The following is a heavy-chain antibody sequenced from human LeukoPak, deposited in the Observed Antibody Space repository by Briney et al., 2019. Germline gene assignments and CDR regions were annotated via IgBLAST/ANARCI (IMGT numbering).Heavy chain of an antibody. CDR2: IKQDGSHK. CDR1: GFTVRSIW. V-gene: IGHV3-7*01. D-gene: IGHD6-19*01. Sequence: GGSLRLSCAASGFTVRSIWMRWGRPAPGEGLEWVANIKQDGSHKNYADSVKGRFTISRDNAKNSLYLQMNSLRAEDTAVYYCARETPDSSGWDWGQGTLVTVSS. CDR3: ARETPDSSGWD. J-gene: IGHJ4*02.